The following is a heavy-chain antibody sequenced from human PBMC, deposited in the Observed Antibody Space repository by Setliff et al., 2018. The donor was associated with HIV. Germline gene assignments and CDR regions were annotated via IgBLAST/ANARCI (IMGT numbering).Heavy chain of an antibody. D-gene: IGHD2-15*01. CDR3: ARLGGICSGGSCTALAYTMDV. CDR2: IYPGDSDT. V-gene: IGHV5-51*01. J-gene: IGHJ6*02. Sequence: GESLKISCQGSGYSFASYWIGWVRQMPGKGLEWMGIIYPGDSDTRYSPSFQGQVTISADKSISTAYLQCSSLKASDTAMYYCARLGGICSGGSCTALAYTMDVWGQGTTVTVSS. CDR1: GYSFASYW.